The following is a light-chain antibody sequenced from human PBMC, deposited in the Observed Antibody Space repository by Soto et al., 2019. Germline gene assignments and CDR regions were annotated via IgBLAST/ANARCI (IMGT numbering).Light chain of an antibody. CDR1: QSVSSSY. V-gene: IGKV3-20*01. CDR2: GAS. J-gene: IGKJ2*01. CDR3: QQYGSSPQT. Sequence: EIVSTQSPGTLSLSPGERATLSCRASQSVSSSYLAWYQQKPGQAPRLLIYGASSRATGIPDRFSGSGSGTDFTLTISRLEPEDFAVYYCQQYGSSPQTFGQGTKLEIK.